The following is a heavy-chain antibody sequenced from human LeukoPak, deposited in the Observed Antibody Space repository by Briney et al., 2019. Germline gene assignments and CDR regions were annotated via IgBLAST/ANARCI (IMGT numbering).Heavy chain of an antibody. J-gene: IGHJ4*02. D-gene: IGHD3-22*01. CDR3: ARDRDYYDSSGLQKFDY. CDR2: INPNSGGT. V-gene: IGHV1-2*02. Sequence: ASVKVSCKASGYTFTGYYMHWVRQAPGQGLEWMGWINPNSGGTNYAQKFQGRVTMTRDTSISTAYMELSRLRSDDTAVYYCARDRDYYDSSGLQKFDYWGQGTLVTVSS. CDR1: GYTFTGYY.